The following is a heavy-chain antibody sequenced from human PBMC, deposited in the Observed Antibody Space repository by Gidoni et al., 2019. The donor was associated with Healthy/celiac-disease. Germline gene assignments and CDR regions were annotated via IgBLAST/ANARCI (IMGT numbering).Heavy chain of an antibody. CDR2: INSDGSST. V-gene: IGHV3-74*01. CDR1: AFTFSSYW. CDR3: ARDSCYYYYYYMDV. Sequence: EVQLVESGGGLVQLGGSLRLCCSASAFTFSSYWMHWVRHAPGKGLVWVSRINSDGSSTSYADSVKGRFTISRDNAKNTLYLQMNSQRAEDTAVYYCARDSCYYYYYYMDVWGKGTTVTVSS. J-gene: IGHJ6*03.